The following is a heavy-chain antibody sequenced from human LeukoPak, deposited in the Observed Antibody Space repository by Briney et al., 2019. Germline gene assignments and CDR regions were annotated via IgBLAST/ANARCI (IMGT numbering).Heavy chain of an antibody. J-gene: IGHJ4*02. Sequence: PGGSLRLSCAASGFTFSNYWMSWVRQTPGKGLEWVANIKEDGSDKYYVDSLKGRFTISRDNAKNSLYLRMNSLRAEDTAVYYCAKDRTRQAYWGQGTLVTVSS. D-gene: IGHD3-3*01. CDR2: IKEDGSDK. CDR3: AKDRTRQAY. V-gene: IGHV3-7*03. CDR1: GFTFSNYW.